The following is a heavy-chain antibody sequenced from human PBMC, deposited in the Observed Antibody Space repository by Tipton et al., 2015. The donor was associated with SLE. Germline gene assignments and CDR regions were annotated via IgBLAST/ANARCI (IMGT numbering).Heavy chain of an antibody. V-gene: IGHV4-61*09. CDR2: IYTSGST. CDR3: ARDSERIDWLSEGYYYYYMDA. Sequence: TLSLTCTVSGGSISSGDYYWNWIRQPAGKGLEWIGHIYTSGSTNYNPSLKSRVTISVDTSKNQFSLKLSSVTAADTAVYYCARDSERIDWLSEGYYYYYMDAWGKGTTVTVSS. J-gene: IGHJ6*03. CDR1: GGSISSGDYY. D-gene: IGHD3-9*01.